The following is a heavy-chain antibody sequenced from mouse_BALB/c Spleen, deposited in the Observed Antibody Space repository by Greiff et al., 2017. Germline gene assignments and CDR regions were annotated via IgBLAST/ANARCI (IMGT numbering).Heavy chain of an antibody. CDR3: ARSGSSYRAFAY. CDR2: ISSGSSTI. J-gene: IGHJ3*01. CDR1: GFTFSSFG. D-gene: IGHD1-1*01. V-gene: IGHV5-17*02. Sequence: EVKLVESGGGLVQPGGSRKLSCAASGFTFSSFGMHWVRQAPEKGLEWVAYISSGSSTIYYADTVKGRFTISRDNPKNTLFLQMTSLRSEDTAMYYCARSGSSYRAFAYWGQGTLVTVSA.